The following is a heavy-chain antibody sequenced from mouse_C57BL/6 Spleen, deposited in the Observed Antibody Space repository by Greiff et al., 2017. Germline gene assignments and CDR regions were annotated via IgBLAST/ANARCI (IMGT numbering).Heavy chain of an antibody. Sequence: EVQGVESGGDLVKPGGSLKLSCAASGFTFSSYGMSWVRQTPDKRLEWVATISSGGSYTYYPDSVKGRFTISRDNAKNTLYLQMSSLKSEDTAMYYCARHNYGSSYLYFDYWGQGTTLTVSS. V-gene: IGHV5-6*01. CDR2: ISSGGSYT. CDR1: GFTFSSYG. CDR3: ARHNYGSSYLYFDY. J-gene: IGHJ2*01. D-gene: IGHD1-1*01.